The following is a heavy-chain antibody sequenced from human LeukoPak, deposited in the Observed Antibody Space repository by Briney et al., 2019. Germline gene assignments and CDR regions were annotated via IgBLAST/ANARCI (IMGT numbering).Heavy chain of an antibody. J-gene: IGHJ5*02. CDR1: GGSITSSSYY. V-gene: IGHV4-39*01. D-gene: IGHD3-16*01. CDR3: ARGMITFGGVVLCWFDP. Sequence: SETLSLTCTVSGGSITSSSYYWGWIRQPPGEGLEWIGTIYYSGDIYYNPSLKSRVSISVDTSKNQFSLKLSSVTAADTAVYYCARGMITFGGVVLCWFDPWGQGTLVTVSS. CDR2: IYYSGDI.